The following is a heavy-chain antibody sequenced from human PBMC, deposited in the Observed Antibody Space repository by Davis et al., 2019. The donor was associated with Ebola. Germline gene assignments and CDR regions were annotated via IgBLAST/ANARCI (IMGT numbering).Heavy chain of an antibody. Sequence: MPSETLSLTCAVFGGSISSGGYSWSWIRQPPGKGLEWIGYIFYSGRSYSNPSLQSRVTMSVDTSKNQFSLKVSSVTAADTAVYYCARASDIGVAYWGQETLVTVSP. J-gene: IGHJ4*02. CDR1: GGSISSGGYS. D-gene: IGHD2-2*01. CDR3: ARASDIGVAY. V-gene: IGHV4-30-4*07. CDR2: IFYSGRS.